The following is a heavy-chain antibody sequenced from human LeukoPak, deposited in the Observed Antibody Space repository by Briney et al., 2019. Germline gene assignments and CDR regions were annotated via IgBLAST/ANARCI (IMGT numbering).Heavy chain of an antibody. CDR3: AKDMGGSGSYFDY. CDR2: ISWNSGSI. Sequence: PGGSLRLSCAASGFTFDDYAMHWVRQAPGKGLEWVSGISWNSGSIGYADSVKGRFTISRDNAKNSLYLQMNSLSAEDTALYYCAKDMGGSGSYFDYWGQGTLVTVSS. V-gene: IGHV3-9*01. CDR1: GFTFDDYA. D-gene: IGHD3-10*01. J-gene: IGHJ4*02.